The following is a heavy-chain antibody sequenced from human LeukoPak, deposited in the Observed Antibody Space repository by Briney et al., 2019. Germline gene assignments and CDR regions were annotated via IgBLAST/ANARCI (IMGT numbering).Heavy chain of an antibody. CDR2: ISSSGSTI. J-gene: IGHJ6*02. CDR1: GFTFSSYA. D-gene: IGHD3-16*01. V-gene: IGHV3-48*04. Sequence: GGSPRLSCAASGFTFSSYAMSWVRQAPGKGLEWVSYISSSGSTIYYADSVKGRFTISRDNAKNSLYLQMNSLRAEDTAVYYCARGFHDYVWEKYYHYYYGMDVWGQGTTVTVSS. CDR3: ARGFHDYVWEKYYHYYYGMDV.